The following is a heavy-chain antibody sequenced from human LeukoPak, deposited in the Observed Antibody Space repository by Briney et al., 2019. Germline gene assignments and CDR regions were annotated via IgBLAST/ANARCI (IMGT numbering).Heavy chain of an antibody. CDR1: GYTFINYT. CDR3: AREIYYDSSGHFDY. Sequence: ASVKVSCKASGYTFINYTISWVRQAPGQGLEWMGWINPNSGGTNYAQKFQGRVTMTRDTSISAAYMELSRLRSDDTAVYYCAREIYYDSSGHFDYWGQGTLVTVSS. J-gene: IGHJ4*02. CDR2: INPNSGGT. D-gene: IGHD3-22*01. V-gene: IGHV1-2*02.